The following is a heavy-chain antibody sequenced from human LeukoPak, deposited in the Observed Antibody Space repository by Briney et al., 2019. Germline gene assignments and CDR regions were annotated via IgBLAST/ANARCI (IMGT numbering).Heavy chain of an antibody. D-gene: IGHD3-22*01. J-gene: IGHJ4*02. CDR1: GFTLSSYS. CDR3: AREYYYDSSGYENEFDY. Sequence: GSLRPSCAASGFTLSSYSLSLVPQGPGEGLEWVSSISSSSSYIYYADSVKGRFTISRDNAKNSLYLQMNSLRAEDTAVYYCAREYYYDSSGYENEFDYWGQGTLVTVSS. CDR2: ISSSSSYI. V-gene: IGHV3-21*01.